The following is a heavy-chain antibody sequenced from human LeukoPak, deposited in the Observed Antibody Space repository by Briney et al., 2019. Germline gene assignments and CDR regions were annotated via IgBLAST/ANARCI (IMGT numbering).Heavy chain of an antibody. J-gene: IGHJ6*03. CDR1: VFTLNTYA. Sequence: GCPRHSSAPSVFTLNTYAMCWVCPAPGRGLEWVSDLIGVGGSTYYADSVKGPVSISTDNSKSTLYLQVNSPRAEDSAVYYCAKTTGPATTVTSSGYMDVWGKGTTVTVSS. CDR2: LIGVGGST. CDR3: AKTTGPATTVTSSGYMDV. V-gene: IGHV3-23*01. D-gene: IGHD4-11*01.